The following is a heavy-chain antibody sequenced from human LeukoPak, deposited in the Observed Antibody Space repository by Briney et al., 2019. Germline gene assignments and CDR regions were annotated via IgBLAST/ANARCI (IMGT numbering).Heavy chain of an antibody. CDR3: ARAGIAVAGTPFDY. V-gene: IGHV4-59*08. CDR1: GGSISSYY. CDR2: IYYSGST. J-gene: IGHJ4*02. D-gene: IGHD6-19*01. Sequence: SETLSLTCTVSGGSISSYYWSWIRQPPGKGLEWIGYIYYSGSTNYNPSLKSRVTISVDTSKNQFSLKLSSVTAADTAVYYCARAGIAVAGTPFDYWGQGTLVTASS.